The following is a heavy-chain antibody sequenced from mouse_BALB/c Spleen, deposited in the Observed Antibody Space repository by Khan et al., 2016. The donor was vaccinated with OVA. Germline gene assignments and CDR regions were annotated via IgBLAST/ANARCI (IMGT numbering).Heavy chain of an antibody. CDR2: INSNTGEA. CDR3: ARGGWSAMDY. V-gene: IGHV9-3-1*01. D-gene: IGHD2-3*01. J-gene: IGHJ4*01. CDR1: GYTFTNYG. Sequence: QIQLVQSGPELKKPGETVKISCKASGYTFTNYGMNWVKQAPGKGLKWMGWINSNTGEATYADDFKGRFAFSLETSASTAYLQSKNLKNEDSATYCCARGGWSAMDYWGQGTSVTVSS.